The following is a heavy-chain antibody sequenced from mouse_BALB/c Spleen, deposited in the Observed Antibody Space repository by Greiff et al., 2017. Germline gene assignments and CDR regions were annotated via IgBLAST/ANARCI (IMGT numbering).Heavy chain of an antibody. D-gene: IGHD2-14*01. CDR2: ISSGSSTI. CDR1: GFTFSSFG. V-gene: IGHV5-17*02. Sequence: EVQLVESGGGLVQPGGSRKLSCAASGFTFSSFGMYWVRQAPEKGLEWVAYISSGSSTIYYADTVKGRFTISRDNPKNTLFLQMTSLRSEDTAMYYCARLGRYDPYYAMDYWGQGTSVTVSS. J-gene: IGHJ4*01. CDR3: ARLGRYDPYYAMDY.